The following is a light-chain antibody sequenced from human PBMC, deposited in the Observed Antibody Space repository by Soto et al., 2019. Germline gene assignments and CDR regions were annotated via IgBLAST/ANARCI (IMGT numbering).Light chain of an antibody. Sequence: ELVLTQSPATLSLSPGESATLSCRASQSVAGYLAWYQQKPGQGPRLLIYDSSTRATGTPARFRGSGSGTDFTLTISSLEPEDFAVYYCQQGHNWPLTFGQGTRLEI. CDR3: QQGHNWPLT. V-gene: IGKV3-11*01. J-gene: IGKJ2*01. CDR1: QSVAGY. CDR2: DSS.